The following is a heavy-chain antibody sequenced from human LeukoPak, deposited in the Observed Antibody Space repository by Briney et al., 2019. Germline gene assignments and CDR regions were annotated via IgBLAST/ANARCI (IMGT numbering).Heavy chain of an antibody. V-gene: IGHV4-34*01. J-gene: IGHJ5*02. CDR2: INHSGST. Sequence: SETLSLTCAVYGGSFSGHYWSWIRQPPGKGLEWIGEINHSGSTNYNPSLKSRVTISVDTSKNQFSLRLGSVTAADTAVYYCARAGYYDFWSGLAGFDPWGQGTLVTVSS. CDR3: ARAGYYDFWSGLAGFDP. CDR1: GGSFSGHY. D-gene: IGHD3-3*01.